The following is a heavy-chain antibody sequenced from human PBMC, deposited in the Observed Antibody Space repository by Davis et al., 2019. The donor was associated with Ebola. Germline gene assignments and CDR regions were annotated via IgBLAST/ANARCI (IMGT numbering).Heavy chain of an antibody. CDR1: GGSISSSSYY. CDR3: LPFDY. CDR2: IYYSGST. Sequence: SETLSLTCTVSGGSISSSSYYWGWIRQPPGKGLEWIGSIYYSGSTYYNPSLKSRVTISVDKSKNQFTAVYYCARENCTNGVCYLPFDYWGQGTLVTVSS. J-gene: IGHJ4*02. V-gene: IGHV4-39*06. D-gene: IGHD2-8*01.